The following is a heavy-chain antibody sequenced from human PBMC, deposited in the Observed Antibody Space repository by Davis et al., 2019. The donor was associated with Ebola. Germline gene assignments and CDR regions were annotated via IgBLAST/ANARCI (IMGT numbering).Heavy chain of an antibody. CDR1: GYTFTSYG. CDR2: INSSGGST. CDR3: ARERVRGVIRDYYYYGMDV. V-gene: IGHV1-46*01. D-gene: IGHD3-10*01. J-gene: IGHJ6*04. Sequence: ASVKVSCKASGYTFTSYGITWVRQAPGQGLEWMGIINSSGGSTSYAQKFQGRVTMTRDTSTSTVYMELSSLRSEDTAVYYCARERVRGVIRDYYYYGMDVWGKGTTVTVSS.